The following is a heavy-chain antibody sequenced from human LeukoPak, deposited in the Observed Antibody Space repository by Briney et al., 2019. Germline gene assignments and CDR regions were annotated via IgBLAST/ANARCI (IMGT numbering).Heavy chain of an antibody. CDR2: INDSGTT. CDR3: ARRGYFDN. V-gene: IGHV4-59*08. Sequence: SETLSLTCSVSGGSISNYYWNWIRQPPGKGLEWIGSINDSGTTSYNPSLRSRVTISVDTSKTKFSLKLSSVTATDPAVYYCARRGYFDNWGQGTLVTVSS. J-gene: IGHJ4*02. D-gene: IGHD6-13*01. CDR1: GGSISNYY.